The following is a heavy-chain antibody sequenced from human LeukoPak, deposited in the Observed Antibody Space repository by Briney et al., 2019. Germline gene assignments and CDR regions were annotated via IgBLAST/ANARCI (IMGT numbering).Heavy chain of an antibody. CDR1: GGSISSYY. Sequence: SETLSLTCTVSGGSISSYYWSWIRQPPGKGLEWIGYIYYSGSTNYNPSLKSRVTISVDTSKNQFSLKLSSVTAADTAVYYCARQIAGYSSGWPIIDYWGQGTLVTVSS. D-gene: IGHD6-19*01. J-gene: IGHJ4*02. CDR3: ARQIAGYSSGWPIIDY. V-gene: IGHV4-59*01. CDR2: IYYSGST.